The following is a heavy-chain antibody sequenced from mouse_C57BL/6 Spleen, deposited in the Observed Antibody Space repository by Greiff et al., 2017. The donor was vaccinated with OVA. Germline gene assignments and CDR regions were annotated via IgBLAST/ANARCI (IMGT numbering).Heavy chain of an antibody. J-gene: IGHJ2*01. CDR2: IDPSDSYT. D-gene: IGHD4-1*01. Sequence: VQLQQSGAELVKPGASVKLSCKASGYTFTSYWMQWVKQRPGQGLEWIGEIDPSDSYTNYNQKFKGKATLTVDTSSSTAYMQLSSLTSEDSAVYYCARNWDEVVDYWGQGTTLTVSS. CDR3: ARNWDEVVDY. V-gene: IGHV1-50*01. CDR1: GYTFTSYW.